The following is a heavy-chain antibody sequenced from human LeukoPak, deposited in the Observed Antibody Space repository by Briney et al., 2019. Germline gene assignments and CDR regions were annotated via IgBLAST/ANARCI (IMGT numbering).Heavy chain of an antibody. J-gene: IGHJ5*02. CDR1: GYSFTSYW. D-gene: IGHD2-21*02. Sequence: GESLKISCKGSGYSFTSYWIGWVRQMPGKGLEWMGIIYPGDSDTRYSPSFQGQVTISADKSISTAYLQWSSLKASDTAMYYCARLAYCGGDCRGWFDPWGQGTLVTVSS. CDR3: ARLAYCGGDCRGWFDP. CDR2: IYPGDSDT. V-gene: IGHV5-51*01.